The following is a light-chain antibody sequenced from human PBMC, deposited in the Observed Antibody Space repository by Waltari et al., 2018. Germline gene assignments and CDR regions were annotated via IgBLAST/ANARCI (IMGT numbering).Light chain of an antibody. V-gene: IGLV1-47*01. J-gene: IGLJ1*01. CDR1: SSNIGSNY. CDR2: RNN. CDR3: ATWDDRLSDYV. Sequence: QSVLTQPPSASGPPGPRVIISCSGSSSNIGSNYVYWYQHLLGTAPKLLIYRNNHRPSGVPDRFSGSKSGTSSSLAISGLRSEDEADYYCATWDDRLSDYVFGTGTKVTAL.